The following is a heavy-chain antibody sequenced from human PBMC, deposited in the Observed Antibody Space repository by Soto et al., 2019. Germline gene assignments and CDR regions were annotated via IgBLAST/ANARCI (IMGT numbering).Heavy chain of an antibody. CDR1: GYTFTSYG. D-gene: IGHD6-13*01. CDR2: ISAYNGNT. J-gene: IGHJ6*02. V-gene: IGHV1-18*04. CDR3: ARDDSSSWASYYYYGMDV. Sequence: AASVKVSCKASGYTFTSYGISWVRQAPGQGLEWMGWISAYNGNTNYAQKLQGRVTMTTDTSTSTAYMELRSLRSDDTAVYYCARDDSSSWASYYYYGMDVWGQGTTVTVSS.